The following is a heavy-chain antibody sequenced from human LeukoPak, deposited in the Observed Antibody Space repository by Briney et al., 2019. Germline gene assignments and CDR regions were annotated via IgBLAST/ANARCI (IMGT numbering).Heavy chain of an antibody. CDR2: ISYDGSNK. V-gene: IGHV3-30-3*01. Sequence: GGSLRLSCAASGFTFSSYAMHWVRQAPGKGLEWVAVISYDGSNKLYADSVKGRFTISRDNSKNTLYLQMNSLRAEDTAVYYCAKDPGSGWYGNWFDPWGQGTLVTVSS. CDR3: AKDPGSGWYGNWFDP. CDR1: GFTFSSYA. J-gene: IGHJ5*02. D-gene: IGHD6-19*01.